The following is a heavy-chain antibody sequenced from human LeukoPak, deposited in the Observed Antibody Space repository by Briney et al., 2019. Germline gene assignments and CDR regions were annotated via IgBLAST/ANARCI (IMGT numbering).Heavy chain of an antibody. J-gene: IGHJ4*02. Sequence: ASVKVSCKASGDTFIRYGITWVRQAPGQELDWMGWISTGNGNTNSGQKFQGRVTMTTDTSTGTAYMELRSLRSDDTAMYYCATANNWNYALGYWGQGTLVTVSS. CDR2: ISTGNGNT. CDR3: ATANNWNYALGY. V-gene: IGHV1-18*01. D-gene: IGHD1-7*01. CDR1: GDTFIRYG.